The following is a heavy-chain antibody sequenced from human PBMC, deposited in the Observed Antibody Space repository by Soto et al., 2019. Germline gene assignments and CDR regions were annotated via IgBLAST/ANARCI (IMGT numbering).Heavy chain of an antibody. CDR3: RVTGVSEVDY. J-gene: IGHJ4*02. D-gene: IGHD2-8*01. CDR2: INSNSGGT. Sequence: ASVKVSCKASGYTFTGYYMHCVRLAPGQGLEWMGWINSNSGGTNYAQKFQGWVTMTRDTSISTAYMELSRLRSDDTAVYYCRVTGVSEVDYWGQGTLVTVSS. V-gene: IGHV1-2*04. CDR1: GYTFTGYY.